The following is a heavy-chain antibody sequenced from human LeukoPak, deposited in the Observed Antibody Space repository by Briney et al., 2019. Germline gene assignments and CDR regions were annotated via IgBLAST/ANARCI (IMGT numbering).Heavy chain of an antibody. J-gene: IGHJ4*02. V-gene: IGHV4-39*02. D-gene: IGHD3-3*01. CDR1: GGSISSSSYY. CDR3: VRRRTIFEVAVD. CDR2: IHYSGST. Sequence: PSETLSLTCTVSGGSISSSSYYWGWIRQPPGRGLEWIATIHYSGSTYYNPSLKSQVTISVHTSRNHFSLKLSSVTAADTAVYYCVRRRTIFEVAVDWGQGTLVTVSS.